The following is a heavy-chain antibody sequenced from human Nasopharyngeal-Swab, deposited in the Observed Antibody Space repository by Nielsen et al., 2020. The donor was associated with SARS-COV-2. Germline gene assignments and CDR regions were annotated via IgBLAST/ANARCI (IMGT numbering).Heavy chain of an antibody. CDR1: GFTVSSNY. Sequence: GESLKISCAASGFTVSSNYMSWVRQAPGKGLEWVSVIYSGGSTYYADSVKGRFTISRDNSKNTLYLQMNSLRAEDTAVYYCAKDFYFGWGQGTLVTVSS. J-gene: IGHJ4*02. V-gene: IGHV3-53*01. CDR3: AKDFYFG. D-gene: IGHD3-9*01. CDR2: IYSGGST.